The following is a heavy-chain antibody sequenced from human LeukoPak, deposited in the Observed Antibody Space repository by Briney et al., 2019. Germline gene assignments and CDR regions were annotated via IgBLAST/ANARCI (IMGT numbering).Heavy chain of an antibody. CDR2: IWYDGSNK. Sequence: PGRSLRLSCAASGFTFSSYGMHWVRQAPGKGLEWVAVIWYDGSNKYYTDSVKGRFTTSRDNSKNTLYLQMNSLRAEDTAVYYCARGQYSPDYWGQGTLVTVSS. V-gene: IGHV3-33*01. D-gene: IGHD2-15*01. CDR3: ARGQYSPDY. J-gene: IGHJ4*02. CDR1: GFTFSSYG.